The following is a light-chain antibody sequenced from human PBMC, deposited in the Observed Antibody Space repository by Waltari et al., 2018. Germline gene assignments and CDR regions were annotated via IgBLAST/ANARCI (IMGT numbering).Light chain of an antibody. CDR2: GKN. CDR3: NSRDSSGNHRVNV. J-gene: IGLJ1*01. V-gene: IGLV3-19*01. CDR1: SLRRYY. Sequence: SEAVSLGQTVRITCQGDSLRRYYAKWYQQKPRQAPVLVIYGKNNRPAGIPDRFSGSNSGNTVSLTITGAQAEDEADYYCNSRDSSGNHRVNVFGTGTKVTVL.